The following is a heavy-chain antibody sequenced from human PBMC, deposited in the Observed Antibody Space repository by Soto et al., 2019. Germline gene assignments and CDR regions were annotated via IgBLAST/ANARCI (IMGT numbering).Heavy chain of an antibody. CDR2: IKQDGSEK. V-gene: IGHV3-7*01. CDR1: GFTFSSYW. Sequence: EVQLVESGGGLVQPGGSLRLSCAASGFTFSSYWMSWVRQAPGKGLEGVANIKQDGSEKYYVDSVKGRFTISRDNAKNSMNPQMNRLRAEDTGVYYCARVTDYYESSGYFDYWGQGTLVTVSS. CDR3: ARVTDYYESSGYFDY. J-gene: IGHJ4*02. D-gene: IGHD3-22*01.